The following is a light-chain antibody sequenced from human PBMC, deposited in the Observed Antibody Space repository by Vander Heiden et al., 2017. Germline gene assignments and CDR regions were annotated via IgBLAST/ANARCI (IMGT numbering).Light chain of an antibody. J-gene: IGKJ1*01. CDR2: AAS. CDR1: QGISSY. CDR3: QQDDSYPRT. V-gene: IGKV1-8*01. Sequence: AIRMTQSPSSFSASTGDRVTITCRASQGISSYLAWYQQKPGKAPKLLIYAASTLQSGVPSRFSGSGSGTDFTLTISCLQSEDFATYYCQQDDSYPRTFGQGTKAEIK.